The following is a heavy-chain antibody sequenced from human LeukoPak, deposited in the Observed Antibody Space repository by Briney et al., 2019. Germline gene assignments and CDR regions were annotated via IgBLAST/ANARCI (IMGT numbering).Heavy chain of an antibody. CDR2: ISGSGGST. Sequence: PGGSLSLSCAASGFTLSSYAMSWVRQAPGKGLEWVSAISGSGGSTYYADSVKGRFTISRDNSKNTLYLQMNSLRAEDTAVYYCAKDRNYRDAFDIWGQGTMVTVSS. CDR1: GFTLSSYA. D-gene: IGHD1-26*01. J-gene: IGHJ3*02. V-gene: IGHV3-23*01. CDR3: AKDRNYRDAFDI.